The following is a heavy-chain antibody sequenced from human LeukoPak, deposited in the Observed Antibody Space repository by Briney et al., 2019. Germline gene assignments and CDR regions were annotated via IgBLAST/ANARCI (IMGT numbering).Heavy chain of an antibody. D-gene: IGHD2-21*01. J-gene: IGHJ4*02. CDR2: ITGSGRDT. CDR3: AKAPVTSCRGAYCYPFDS. V-gene: IGHV3-23*01. CDR1: GFTFSTYA. Sequence: GGSLRLSCAASGFTFSTYAMNWVRQAPGKRLEWVSSITGSGRDTYYAGSVKGRITISRDNSRNTLYLQMNSLRAEDAAVYFCAKAPVTSCRGAYCYPFDSWGQGTLVTVSS.